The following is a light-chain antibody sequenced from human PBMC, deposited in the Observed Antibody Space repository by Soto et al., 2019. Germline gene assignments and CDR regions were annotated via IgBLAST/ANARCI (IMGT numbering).Light chain of an antibody. V-gene: IGKV1-8*01. CDR1: QGISSY. CDR2: AAS. Sequence: AIRMTQSPSSLSASTGDRVTITCRASQGISSYLAWYQQKPGKAPKLLIYAASTLQSGVPSRFSGSGSGTDVTLTISCLQSEDFATYYCQQYYSYPLTFVGGTKVEIK. J-gene: IGKJ4*01. CDR3: QQYYSYPLT.